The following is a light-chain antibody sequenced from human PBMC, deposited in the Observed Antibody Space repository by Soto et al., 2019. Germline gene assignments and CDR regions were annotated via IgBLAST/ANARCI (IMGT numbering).Light chain of an antibody. CDR3: QQYYSTPQT. CDR1: QSVLYSSNNKNY. CDR2: WAS. V-gene: IGKV4-1*01. J-gene: IGKJ1*01. Sequence: DIVMTQSPDSLAVSLGERATINCKSSQSVLYSSNNKNYLAWYQQKPGQPPKLLIYWASTRESGVPDRFSGSGSGTDFTLTISSRQAEDVAVDYCQQYYSTPQTFGQGTKVEIK.